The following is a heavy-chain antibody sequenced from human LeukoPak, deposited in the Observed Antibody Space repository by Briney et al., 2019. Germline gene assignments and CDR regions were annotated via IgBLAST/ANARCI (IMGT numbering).Heavy chain of an antibody. V-gene: IGHV3-23*01. CDR3: ANIAVAGFDY. CDR2: ISGSGGST. D-gene: IGHD6-19*01. Sequence: PGGSLRLSCAASGFTVSSNYMNWVRQAPGKGLEWVSAISGSGGSTYYADSVKGRFTISRDNSKNTLYLQMNSLRAEDTAVYYCANIAVAGFDYWGQGTLVTVSS. CDR1: GFTVSSNY. J-gene: IGHJ4*02.